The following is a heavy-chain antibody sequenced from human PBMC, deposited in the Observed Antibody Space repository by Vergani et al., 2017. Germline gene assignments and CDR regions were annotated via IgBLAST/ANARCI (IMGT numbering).Heavy chain of an antibody. CDR3: ARGATMIQHPTDNDAFDI. J-gene: IGHJ3*02. D-gene: IGHD3-22*01. CDR2: IYTSGST. V-gene: IGHV4-59*10. CDR1: GGSFSGYY. Sequence: QVQLQQWGAGLLKPSETLSLTCAVYGGSFSGYYWSWIRQPAGKGLEWIGRIYTSGSTNYNPSLTSRVTISVDTSKNQFSLKLSSVTAADTAVYYCARGATMIQHPTDNDAFDIWGQGTMVTVSS.